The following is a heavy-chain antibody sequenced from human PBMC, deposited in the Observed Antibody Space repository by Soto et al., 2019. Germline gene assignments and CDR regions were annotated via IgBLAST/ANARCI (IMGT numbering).Heavy chain of an antibody. D-gene: IGHD2-2*03. CDR3: ARVDQGLDY. Sequence: PSETLSLTCAVSGGSISMNWWSWVRQPPGKGLEWIGEIYHSGSTNYNPSLKSRVTISVDKSKNQFSLKLSSVTAADTAVYYCARVDQGLDYWGQGTLVTVSS. V-gene: IGHV4-4*02. CDR1: GGSISMNW. J-gene: IGHJ4*02. CDR2: IYHSGST.